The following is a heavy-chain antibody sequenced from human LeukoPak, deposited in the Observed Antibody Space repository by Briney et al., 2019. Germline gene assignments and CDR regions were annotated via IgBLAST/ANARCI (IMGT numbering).Heavy chain of an antibody. CDR2: INHSGST. J-gene: IGHJ5*02. V-gene: IGHV4-34*01. CDR3: ARGNCSGGSCYQLRGPNWFDP. CDR1: GGSFRGYY. D-gene: IGHD2-15*01. Sequence: SETLSLTCAVYGGSFRGYYWSWIRQPPGKGLEWIGEINHSGSTNYNPSLKSRVTISVDTSKNQFSLKLSSVAAADTAVYYCARGNCSGGSCYQLRGPNWFDPWGQGTLVTVSS.